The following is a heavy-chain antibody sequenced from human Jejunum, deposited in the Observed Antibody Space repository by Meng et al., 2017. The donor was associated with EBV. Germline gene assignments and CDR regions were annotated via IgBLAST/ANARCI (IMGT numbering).Heavy chain of an antibody. V-gene: IGHV3-74*01. D-gene: IGHD2-15*01. CDR2: INSDGSSA. J-gene: IGHJ4*02. CDR3: ARDQSVAGPTTTDY. CDR1: GFTFSSYW. Sequence: EVQLVEAGGGLVQPGGSLCLSCAASGFTFSSYWMHWVRQAPGKGLVWVSRINSDGSSAAYADSVKGRFTISRDNAKNTLYLQMNSLRAEDTAAYYCARDQSVAGPTTTDYWGQGTLVTVSS.